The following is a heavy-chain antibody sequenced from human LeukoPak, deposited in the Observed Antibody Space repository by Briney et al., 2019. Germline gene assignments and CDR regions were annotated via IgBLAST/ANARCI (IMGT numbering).Heavy chain of an antibody. CDR2: ISAYNGNT. CDR3: ARASGSYSDY. J-gene: IGHJ4*02. D-gene: IGHD1-26*01. V-gene: IGHV1-18*01. Sequence: ASVKVSCKASGYTFTSYGISWVRQAPGQGLEWVGWISAYNGNTNYAQELQGRVTMTTDTSTSTAYMDLRSLRSDDTAVYYCARASGSYSDYWGQGTLVTVSS. CDR1: GYTFTSYG.